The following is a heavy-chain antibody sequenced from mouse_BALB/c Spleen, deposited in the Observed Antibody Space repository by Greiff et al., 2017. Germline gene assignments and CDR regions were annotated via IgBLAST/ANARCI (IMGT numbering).Heavy chain of an antibody. D-gene: IGHD2-10*01. CDR2: ISSGSSTI. J-gene: IGHJ4*01. CDR1: GFTFSSFG. V-gene: IGHV5-17*02. Sequence: EVHLVESGGGLVQPGGSRKLSCAASGFTFSSFGMHWVRQAPEKGLEWVAYISSGSSTIYYADTVKGRFTISRDNPKNTLFLQMTSLRSEDTAMYYCARSPAYYGNFYAMDYWGQGTSVTVSS. CDR3: ARSPAYYGNFYAMDY.